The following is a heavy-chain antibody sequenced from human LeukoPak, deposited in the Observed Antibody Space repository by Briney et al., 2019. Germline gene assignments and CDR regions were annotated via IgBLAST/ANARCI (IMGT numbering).Heavy chain of an antibody. CDR3: AAGEPYVY. D-gene: IGHD1-14*01. CDR2: IWYDGSNK. J-gene: IGHJ4*02. V-gene: IGHV3-33*08. CDR1: GFTFSRYA. Sequence: GGSLRLSCAASGFTFSRYAGHWVRQAPGKGLEWVAIIWYDGSNKYYADSVKGRFTISRDNSKNTLYLQMNNLRADDTAVYYCAAGEPYVYWGQGTLVTVSS.